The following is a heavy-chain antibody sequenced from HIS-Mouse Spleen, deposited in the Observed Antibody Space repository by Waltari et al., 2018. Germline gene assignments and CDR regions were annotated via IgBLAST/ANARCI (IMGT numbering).Heavy chain of an antibody. CDR1: GCSISSSSYH. D-gene: IGHD6-13*01. CDR3: AREIPYSSSWYDWYFDL. Sequence: QLQLQESGPGLVKPSETLSPTCTVSGCSISSSSYHWGWFRQPPGKGLEWIGSLYYSGSTYYNPSLKSRVTISVDTSKNQFSLKLSSVTAADTAVYYCAREIPYSSSWYDWYFDLWGRGTLVTVSS. J-gene: IGHJ2*01. CDR2: LYYSGST. V-gene: IGHV4-39*07.